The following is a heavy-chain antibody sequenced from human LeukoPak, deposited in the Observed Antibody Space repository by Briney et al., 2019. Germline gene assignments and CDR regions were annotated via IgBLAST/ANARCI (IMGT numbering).Heavy chain of an antibody. CDR2: ISGSGGST. CDR3: AKRREVLGEYGMDV. Sequence: GGSLRLSCAASGFTFSSYAMSWVRQAPGKGLEWVSAISGSGGSTYYADSVKGRFTISRENSKNTLYLQMNSLRAEDTAVYYCAKRREVLGEYGMDVWGQGTTVTVSS. V-gene: IGHV3-23*01. CDR1: GFTFSSYA. J-gene: IGHJ6*02.